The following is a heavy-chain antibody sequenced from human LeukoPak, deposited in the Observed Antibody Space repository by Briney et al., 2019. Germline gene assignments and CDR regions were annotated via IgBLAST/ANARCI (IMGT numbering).Heavy chain of an antibody. Sequence: KSSETLSLTCTVSGGSISSGDYYWGWIRQPPGKGLEWIGSIYHSGSTYHNPSLKSRVTISVDTSKNQFSLKLSSVTAADTAVYYCARVLPAAANYFDYWGQGTLVTVSS. CDR2: IYHSGST. CDR1: GGSISSGDYY. CDR3: ARVLPAAANYFDY. J-gene: IGHJ4*02. D-gene: IGHD6-13*01. V-gene: IGHV4-39*07.